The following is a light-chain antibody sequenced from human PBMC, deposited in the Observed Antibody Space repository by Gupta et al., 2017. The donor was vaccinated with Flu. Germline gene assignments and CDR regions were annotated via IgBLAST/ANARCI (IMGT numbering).Light chain of an antibody. CDR1: QSISSY. CDR2: AAS. V-gene: IGKV1-39*01. J-gene: IGKJ2*01. Sequence: DRVTITCRASQSISSYLNWYQQKPGKAPKLLIYAASSLQSGVPSRLSGSRSGTDFTLTISSLQPEDFATYYCQQSYSTPYTFGQGTKLEIK. CDR3: QQSYSTPYT.